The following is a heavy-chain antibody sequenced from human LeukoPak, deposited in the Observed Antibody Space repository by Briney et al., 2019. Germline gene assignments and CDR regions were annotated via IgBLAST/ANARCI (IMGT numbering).Heavy chain of an antibody. CDR2: VSISSGTI. V-gene: IGHV3-48*04. CDR1: GFTFSGHN. J-gene: IGHJ4*02. CDR3: ARAMSTFGGVRNYFDS. D-gene: IGHD3-16*01. Sequence: GGSLRLSCAASGFTFSGHNMNWVRQAPGKGLEWISFVSISSGTIYYADSVNGRFRISRDNAKSSLDLEMNSLRAEDTAEYYCARAMSTFGGVRNYFDSWGQGTLVTVSS.